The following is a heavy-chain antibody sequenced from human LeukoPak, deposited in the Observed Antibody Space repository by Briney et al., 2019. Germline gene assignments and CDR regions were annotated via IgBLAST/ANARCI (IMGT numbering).Heavy chain of an antibody. D-gene: IGHD1-20*01. Sequence: GASVKVSCKASGGTFSSYTISWVRQAPGQGLEWMGGIIPILGIANYAQKFQGIVTITADKSTSTAYMELSSLRSEDTAVYYCASAGITGKPTNSYYYYYGTDVWGQGTTVTVSS. CDR1: GGTFSSYT. CDR3: ASAGITGKPTNSYYYYYGTDV. V-gene: IGHV1-69*10. CDR2: IIPILGIA. J-gene: IGHJ6*02.